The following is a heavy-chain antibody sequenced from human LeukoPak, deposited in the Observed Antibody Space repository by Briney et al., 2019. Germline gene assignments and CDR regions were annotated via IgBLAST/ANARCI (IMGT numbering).Heavy chain of an antibody. CDR2: IIPIFGTA. D-gene: IGHD2-2*01. V-gene: IGHV1-69*13. CDR1: GGTFSSYA. CDR3: ARAPTGYCSSTSCSRIYYYYYMDV. Sequence: VASVKVSCKAPGGTFSSYAISWVRQAPGQGLEWMGGIIPIFGTANYAQKFQGRVTITADESTSTAYMELSSLRSEDTAVYYCARAPTGYCSSTSCSRIYYYYYMDVWGKGTTVTISS. J-gene: IGHJ6*03.